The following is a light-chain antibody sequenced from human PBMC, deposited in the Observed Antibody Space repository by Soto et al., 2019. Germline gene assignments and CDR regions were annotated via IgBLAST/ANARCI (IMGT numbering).Light chain of an antibody. V-gene: IGKV1D-12*01. CDR3: QQGNSFPFT. CDR2: AAS. Sequence: DIQMTQSPSSVSASAGDRVSITCRASQGISNWLAWYQQKPGRAPKLLIYAASSVQSGVSSRFSGSGSGTDSTLTISSLPPEDVATYYCQQGNSFPFTFGPGTKVDIK. J-gene: IGKJ3*01. CDR1: QGISNW.